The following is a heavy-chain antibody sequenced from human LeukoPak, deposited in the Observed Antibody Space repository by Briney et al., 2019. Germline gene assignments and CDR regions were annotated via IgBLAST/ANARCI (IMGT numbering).Heavy chain of an antibody. CDR1: GFTFSSYA. CDR3: AATVPNWFDP. D-gene: IGHD4-11*01. Sequence: PGRSLRLSCAASGFTFSSYAMHWVRQAPGKGLEWVAVISYDGSNKYYADSVKGRFTVSRDNSKNTLYLQMNSLRAEDTAVYYCAATVPNWFDPWGQGALVTVCS. CDR2: ISYDGSNK. J-gene: IGHJ5*02. V-gene: IGHV3-30-3*01.